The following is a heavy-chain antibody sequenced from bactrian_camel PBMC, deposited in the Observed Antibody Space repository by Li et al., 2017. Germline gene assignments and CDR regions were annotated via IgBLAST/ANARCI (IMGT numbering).Heavy chain of an antibody. CDR2: ISNDGRDR. CDR1: GFSFSAYR. J-gene: IGHJ4*01. D-gene: IGHD8*01. V-gene: IGHV3S6*01. Sequence: HVQLVESGGGSVQPGGSLRLSCAGSGFSFSAYRWNWVRQAPEKGLEWVSIISNDGRDRGYADSVKGRFTVSHDNTRTTLYLQMNGLKPEDTGTYYCAAVQCWKLEHTSSRMWGKDMPPKRWGLGTQVTVS. CDR3: AAVQCWKLEHTSSRMWGKDMPPKR.